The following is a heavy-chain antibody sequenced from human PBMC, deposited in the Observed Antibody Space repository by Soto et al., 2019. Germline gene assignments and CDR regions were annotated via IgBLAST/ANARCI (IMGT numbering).Heavy chain of an antibody. CDR1: GFTFSSYA. D-gene: IGHD2-15*01. V-gene: IGHV3-23*01. Sequence: EVQLLESGGGLVQPGGSLRLSCAASGFTFSSYAMSWVRQAPGKGLEWVSAISGSGGSTYYADSVKGRFTISRDNSKNRVYFKITGLRAGDRVIYYVTKQPTLPNIVLWGYGGGYFAYWGQGTLVTVSS. CDR2: ISGSGGST. CDR3: TKQPTLPNIVLWGYGGGYFAY. J-gene: IGHJ4*02.